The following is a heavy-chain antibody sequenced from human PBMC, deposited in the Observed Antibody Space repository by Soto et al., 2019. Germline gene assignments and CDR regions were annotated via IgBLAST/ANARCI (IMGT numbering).Heavy chain of an antibody. V-gene: IGHV3-53*01. CDR3: ATQPGGGGY. Sequence: EVQLVESGGGLIQPGGSLRLSCAVSGFTVSNNYMSWVRQAPGKGLEGVSVIYSGGYTAYGDSVKGRFTISRDNSKNTTYFQRNSLGPEDPAVFYGATQPGGGGYWGQGTLVTVSS. CDR2: IYSGGYT. D-gene: IGHD2-2*01. J-gene: IGHJ4*02. CDR1: GFTVSNNY.